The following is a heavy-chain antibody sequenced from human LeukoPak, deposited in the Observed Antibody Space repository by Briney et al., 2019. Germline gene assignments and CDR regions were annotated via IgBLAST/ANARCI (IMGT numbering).Heavy chain of an antibody. CDR1: GFTLSGSA. CDR3: TSSRRFYDFWSLFDY. Sequence: PGGSLRLSCAASGFTLSGSAMHWVRQASGKGLEWVGRIRSKANSYATAYAASVKGRFTISRDDSKNTAYLQMNSLKTEDTAVYYCTSSRRFYDFWSLFDYWGQGTLVTVSS. J-gene: IGHJ4*02. CDR2: IRSKANSYAT. D-gene: IGHD3-3*01. V-gene: IGHV3-73*01.